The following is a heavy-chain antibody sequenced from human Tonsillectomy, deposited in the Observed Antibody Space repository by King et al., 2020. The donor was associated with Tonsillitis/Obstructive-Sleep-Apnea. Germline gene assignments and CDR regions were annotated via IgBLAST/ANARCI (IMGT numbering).Heavy chain of an antibody. J-gene: IGHJ5*02. V-gene: IGHV4-39*01. D-gene: IGHD3-9*01. CDR1: GGSIGSSSHY. CDR2: IYYSGST. Sequence: QLQESGPGLVKPSETLSLTCTVSGGSIGSSSHYWGWIRQPPGKGLEWNGSIYYSGSTYYSPSLKSRVTISVDTSKNQVSLKLSSMTAANTAVYNCARQIGLSDILTGYSQNWFYPWGPGTLVTVSS. CDR3: ARQIGLSDILTGYSQNWFYP.